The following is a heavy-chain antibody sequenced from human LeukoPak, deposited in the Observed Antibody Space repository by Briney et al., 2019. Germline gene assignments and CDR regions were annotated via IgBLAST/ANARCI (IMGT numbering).Heavy chain of an antibody. CDR1: GFTVISSY. V-gene: IGHV3-53*01. J-gene: IGHJ4*02. D-gene: IGHD2-2*01. CDR3: ARAPSSTSGCFDF. Sequence: GGSLRLSCAASGFTVISSYLSWVRQAPGRGLEWVSIIYSGGGTYYADSLKGRFTISRDNSKNTLYLQMNSLRAEDTAVYYCARAPSSTSGCFDFWGQGTLVTVSS. CDR2: IYSGGGT.